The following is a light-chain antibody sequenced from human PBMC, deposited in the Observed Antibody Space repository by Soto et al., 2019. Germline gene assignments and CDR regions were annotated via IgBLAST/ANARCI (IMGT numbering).Light chain of an antibody. J-gene: IGKJ3*01. CDR1: QSLSSSN. CDR2: YSS. Sequence: EIVLTQSPDTLSLSPGESVTLSCRASQSLSSSNLAWYQQKPGQAPRLLIYYSSIRATGIPDRFSGSGSGTDFTLTISRLEPEDFAVFYCQHYGDSLFTFGPGTKVDIK. V-gene: IGKV3-20*01. CDR3: QHYGDSLFT.